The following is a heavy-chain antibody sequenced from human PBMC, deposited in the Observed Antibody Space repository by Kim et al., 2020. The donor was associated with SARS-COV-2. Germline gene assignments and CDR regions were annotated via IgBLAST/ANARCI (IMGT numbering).Heavy chain of an antibody. J-gene: IGHJ4*02. V-gene: IGHV3-53*01. Sequence: GGSLRLSCAASGFTVSSNYMSWVRQAPGKGLEWVSVIYSGGSTYYADSVKGRFTISRDNSKNTLYLQMNSLRAEDTAVYYCARGFRIAVAGWDYFDYWGQGTLVTVSS. CDR2: IYSGGST. CDR1: GFTVSSNY. D-gene: IGHD6-19*01. CDR3: ARGFRIAVAGWDYFDY.